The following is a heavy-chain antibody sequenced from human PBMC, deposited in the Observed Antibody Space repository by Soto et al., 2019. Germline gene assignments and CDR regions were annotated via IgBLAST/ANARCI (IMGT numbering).Heavy chain of an antibody. CDR1: GFTFSSYG. Sequence: QVQLVESGGGVVQPGRSLRLSCAASGFTFSSYGMHWVRQAPGKGLEWVAVISYDGSNKYYADSVKGRFTISRDNSKNTLYLQMISLRAEDTAVYYCAKGRPEGSGTSFDYWGQGTLVTVSS. V-gene: IGHV3-30*18. CDR3: AKGRPEGSGTSFDY. J-gene: IGHJ4*02. D-gene: IGHD3-10*01. CDR2: ISYDGSNK.